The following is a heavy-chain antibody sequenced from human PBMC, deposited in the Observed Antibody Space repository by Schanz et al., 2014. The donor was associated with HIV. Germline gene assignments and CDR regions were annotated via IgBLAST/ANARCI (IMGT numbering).Heavy chain of an antibody. CDR3: ARENPLYYYLHGGPFDI. Sequence: VQLLESGGGLVLSGGPLRLSCAASGFSFSNSAMTWVRQAPGKGPEWVAVIWYDGTDKYYAGSVKGRFTISRDNSQNTMYLQMNRLRAEDTAVYYCARENPLYYYLHGGPFDIWGQGTMVTVSS. CDR1: GFSFSNSA. J-gene: IGHJ3*02. CDR2: IWYDGTDK. D-gene: IGHD3-10*01. V-gene: IGHV3-33*08.